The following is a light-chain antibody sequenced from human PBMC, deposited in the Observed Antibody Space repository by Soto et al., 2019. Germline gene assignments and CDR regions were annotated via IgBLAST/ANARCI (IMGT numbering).Light chain of an antibody. J-gene: IGLJ1*01. Sequence: QAVVTQPPSVSGAPGQRVTISCTGSSSNIGAAYDVHWYRQLPGTAPKLLIYGNSNRPSGVPDRFSGSKSGTSASLAITGLQAEDEADYYCQSYDSSLSSYVFGTGTKVTVL. CDR1: SSNIGAAYD. CDR3: QSYDSSLSSYV. CDR2: GNS. V-gene: IGLV1-40*01.